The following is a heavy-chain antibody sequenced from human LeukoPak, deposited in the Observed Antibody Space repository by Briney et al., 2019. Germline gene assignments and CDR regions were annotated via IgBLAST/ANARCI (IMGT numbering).Heavy chain of an antibody. CDR3: ARGRNGGFYERSRDIFESCLDR. Sequence: GGSLRLSCAASGFTFRDFSLHWVRQAPGKGLEWVAVMSYDGLDSYYADSVKGRFTVSRDISKNTLYLQMTNLRAEDTAVYFCARGRNGGFYERSRDIFESCLDRWGQGSLVTVAP. CDR1: GFTFRDFS. J-gene: IGHJ5*02. CDR2: MSYDGLDS. V-gene: IGHV3-30*04. D-gene: IGHD3-22*01.